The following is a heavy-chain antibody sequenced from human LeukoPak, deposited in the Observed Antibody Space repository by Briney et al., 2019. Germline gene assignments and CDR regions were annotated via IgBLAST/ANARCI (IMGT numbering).Heavy chain of an antibody. Sequence: PGGSLRLSCAASGFVFSSYEMIWVRQAPGKGLEWVSYISNSGSIMYYADSVRGRFTISRDNAKNSLYLQMNSLRAEDTAVYYCARDWRSSWSVFDYWGQGTLVTVSS. CDR1: GFVFSSYE. V-gene: IGHV3-48*03. D-gene: IGHD6-13*01. J-gene: IGHJ4*02. CDR3: ARDWRSSWSVFDY. CDR2: ISNSGSIM.